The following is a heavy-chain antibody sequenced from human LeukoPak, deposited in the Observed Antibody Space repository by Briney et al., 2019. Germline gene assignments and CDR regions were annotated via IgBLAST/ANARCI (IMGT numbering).Heavy chain of an antibody. V-gene: IGHV3-30*02. J-gene: IGHJ6*02. Sequence: GGSLRLSCAASGFTFSSYGMHWVRQAPGKGLEWVAFIRYDGSNKYYADSVKGRFTISRDNSKNTLYLQMNSLRAEDTAVYYCARDQAQEPWYYYYGMDVWGQGTTVTVSS. CDR3: ARDQAQEPWYYYYGMDV. CDR1: GFTFSSYG. D-gene: IGHD1-14*01. CDR2: IRYDGSNK.